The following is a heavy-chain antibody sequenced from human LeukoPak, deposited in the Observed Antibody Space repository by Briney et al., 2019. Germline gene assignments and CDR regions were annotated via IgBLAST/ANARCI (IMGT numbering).Heavy chain of an antibody. CDR2: ISGSGGST. Sequence: GGSLRLSCAASGFTFSSYAMSWVRQAPGKGLEWVSAISGSGGSTYYADSVRGRFTISRDNSKNTLYLQMNSLRAEDTAVYYCAKDYLDSSSWYSYYYYMDVWGKGTTVTVSS. V-gene: IGHV3-23*01. CDR1: GFTFSSYA. CDR3: AKDYLDSSSWYSYYYYMDV. J-gene: IGHJ6*03. D-gene: IGHD6-13*01.